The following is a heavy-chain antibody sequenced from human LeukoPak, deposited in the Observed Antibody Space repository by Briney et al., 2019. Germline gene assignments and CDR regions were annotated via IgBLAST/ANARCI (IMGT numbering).Heavy chain of an antibody. CDR1: GGSISSGRYY. Sequence: PSQTLSLTCTVSGGSISSGRYYWSWIRQPAGKGLEWIGRIYTSGSINYNSSLKSRVTISLDTSKNQFSLKLSSVTAADTAVYYCARQSTSSWYDYWGQGTLVTVSS. V-gene: IGHV4-61*02. J-gene: IGHJ4*02. CDR2: IYTSGSI. D-gene: IGHD6-13*01. CDR3: ARQSTSSWYDY.